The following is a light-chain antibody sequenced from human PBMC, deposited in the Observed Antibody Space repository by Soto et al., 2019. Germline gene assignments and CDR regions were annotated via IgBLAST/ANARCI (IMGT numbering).Light chain of an antibody. Sequence: QSVLTQPPSASGTPGQRVTISCSGSSSNIGSNTVNWYQQLPGTAPKLLIYSTNQRPSGVPDRFSGSKSGTSASLAISGLQSEDEADYYCAAWDASLHGPVFGGGTKLTVL. J-gene: IGLJ2*01. CDR3: AAWDASLHGPV. V-gene: IGLV1-44*01. CDR2: STN. CDR1: SSNIGSNT.